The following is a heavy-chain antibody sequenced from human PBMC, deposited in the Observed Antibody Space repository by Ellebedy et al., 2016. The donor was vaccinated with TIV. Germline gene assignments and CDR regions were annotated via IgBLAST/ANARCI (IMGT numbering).Heavy chain of an antibody. CDR3: ATGGRGDPGVRGVTTLEY. V-gene: IGHV1-69*13. D-gene: IGHD3-10*01. CDR2: IIPIFDTP. Sequence: ASVKVSCKPTGGTFRTYAITWVRQAPGQGLEWMGLIIPIFDTPTYAQRLQGRVTLTADEATSTAYLELTSLRSEDTAVYYCATGGRGDPGVRGVTTLEYWGQGTLVTVSS. J-gene: IGHJ4*02. CDR1: GGTFRTYA.